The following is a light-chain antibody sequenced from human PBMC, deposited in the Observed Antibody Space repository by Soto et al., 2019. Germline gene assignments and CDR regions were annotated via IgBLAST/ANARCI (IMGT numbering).Light chain of an antibody. J-gene: IGKJ4*01. CDR1: QSVSNY. CDR2: DTF. CDR3: QHRANVVS. V-gene: IGKV3-11*01. Sequence: EIVLTQSPATLSLSPGDRATLSCRASQSVSNYLAWYQQKPGQVPKLLIYDTFHRAPGIPVRFSGSGFGTDLTLTGSSLESDDFAVYYCQHRANVVSFGGGTKMEIK.